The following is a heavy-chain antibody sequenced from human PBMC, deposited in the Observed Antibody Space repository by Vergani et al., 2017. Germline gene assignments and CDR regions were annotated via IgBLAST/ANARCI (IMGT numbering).Heavy chain of an antibody. J-gene: IGHJ4*02. CDR3: ARGSYGSSDKFDY. D-gene: IGHD5-18*01. Sequence: EVQLLESGGGLVQPGGSLRLSCAASGFTFSSYAMSWVRQAPGKGLEWVSVIYSGGSTYYADSVKGRFTISRDNSKNTLYLQMNSLRAEDTAVYYCARGSYGSSDKFDYWGQGTLVTVSS. CDR1: GFTFSSYA. V-gene: IGHV3-66*02. CDR2: IYSGGST.